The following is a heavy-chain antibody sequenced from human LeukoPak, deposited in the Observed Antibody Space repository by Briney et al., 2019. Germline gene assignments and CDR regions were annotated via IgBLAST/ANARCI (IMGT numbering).Heavy chain of an antibody. J-gene: IGHJ4*02. D-gene: IGHD2-8*01. CDR2: IKQDGSEK. CDR3: ARDRALFGMHYFDY. CDR1: GFTFSSYW. V-gene: IGHV3-7*01. Sequence: PGGSLRLSCAASGFTFSSYWMSWVRQAPGKGLEWVANIKQDGSEKYYVDSVKGRFTISRDNAKNSLYLQMNSLRAEDTAVYYCARDRALFGMHYFDYWGQGTLVTVSS.